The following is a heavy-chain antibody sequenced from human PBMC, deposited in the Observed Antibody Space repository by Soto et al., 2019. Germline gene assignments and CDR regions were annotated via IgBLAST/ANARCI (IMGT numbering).Heavy chain of an antibody. CDR2: IKQDGSEK. Sequence: PGGSLRLSCAASGFIFSSYWMSWVRQAPGKGLEWVANIKQDGSEKYYVDSMKGRFTISRDNAKNSLYLQMNSLRAEDTAVYYCARDEDCSSTSCYYYYYYGMDVWGQGTTVTVSS. J-gene: IGHJ6*02. V-gene: IGHV3-7*01. D-gene: IGHD2-2*01. CDR3: ARDEDCSSTSCYYYYYYGMDV. CDR1: GFIFSSYW.